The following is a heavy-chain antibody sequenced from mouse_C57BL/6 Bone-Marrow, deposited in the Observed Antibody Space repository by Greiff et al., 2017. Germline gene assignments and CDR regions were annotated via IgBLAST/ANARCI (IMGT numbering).Heavy chain of an antibody. J-gene: IGHJ3*01. CDR3: ASYCGSIFAY. V-gene: IGHV1-64*01. CDR1: GYTFTSYW. Sequence: VQLQQSGAELVKPGASVKLSCKASGYTFTSYWMHWVKQRPGQGLEWIGMIHPNSGSTNYNEKFKSKATLTVDKSSSTAYMQLSSLTSEDSAVYCCASYCGSIFAYWGQGTLVTVSA. CDR2: IHPNSGST. D-gene: IGHD1-1*01.